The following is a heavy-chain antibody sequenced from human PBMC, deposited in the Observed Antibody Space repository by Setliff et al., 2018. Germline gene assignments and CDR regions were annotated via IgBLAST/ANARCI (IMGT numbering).Heavy chain of an antibody. CDR3: ARLAVRNTVYYYFTDV. CDR2: IYPGDSDT. Sequence: PGESLKISCQGLGYDFFGYWIAWVRQVPGKGPEWAGLIYPGDSDTRYSPSFQGQVTISVDRSRVTAYLQGDSLKASDAATYYCARLAVRNTVYYYFTDVWGKGTSVTVS. D-gene: IGHD2-2*02. J-gene: IGHJ6*03. V-gene: IGHV5-51*01. CDR1: GYDFFGYW.